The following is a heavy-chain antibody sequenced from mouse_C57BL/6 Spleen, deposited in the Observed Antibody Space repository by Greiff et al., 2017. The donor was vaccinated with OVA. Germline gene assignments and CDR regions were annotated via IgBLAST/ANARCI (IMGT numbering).Heavy chain of an antibody. J-gene: IGHJ3*01. CDR3: VRLEFAY. V-gene: IGHV10-1*01. Sequence: EADGGLVQPKGSLKLSCAASGFSFNTYAMNWVRQAPGKGLEWVARIRSKSNNYATYYADSVKDRFTISRDDSESMLYLQMNNLKTEDTAMYYCVRLEFAYWGQGTLVTVSA. CDR1: GFSFNTYA. CDR2: IRSKSNNYAT.